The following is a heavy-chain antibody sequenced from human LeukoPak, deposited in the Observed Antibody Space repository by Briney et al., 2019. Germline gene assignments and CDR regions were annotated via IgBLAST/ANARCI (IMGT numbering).Heavy chain of an antibody. D-gene: IGHD2-21*01. CDR3: STIVPDVVATLTFDY. CDR1: GFTVSSNY. CDR2: IYSDGRT. J-gene: IGHJ4*02. V-gene: IGHV3-66*01. Sequence: GGSLRLSCAASGFTVSSNYMSWVRQAPGKGLEWVSVIYSDGRTFYADSVKGRFTISRDNSKNTLYLQMNSLRADDTAVYFCSTIVPDVVATLTFDYWGQGALVTVSS.